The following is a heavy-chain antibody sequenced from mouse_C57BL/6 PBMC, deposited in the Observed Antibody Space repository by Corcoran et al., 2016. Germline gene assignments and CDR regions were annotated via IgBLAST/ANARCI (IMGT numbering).Heavy chain of an antibody. J-gene: IGHJ3*01. CDR1: GYSITSGYY. D-gene: IGHD2-3*01. CDR3: AREGFYDGYYSSY. Sequence: DVQFQESGPGLVKPSQSLSLTCSVTGYSITSGYYWNWIRQFPGNKLEWMGYISYDGSNNYNTSLKNRISITRDTSKNQFFLKLNSVTTEDTATYYCAREGFYDGYYSSYWGQGTLVTVSA. V-gene: IGHV3-6*01. CDR2: ISYDGSN.